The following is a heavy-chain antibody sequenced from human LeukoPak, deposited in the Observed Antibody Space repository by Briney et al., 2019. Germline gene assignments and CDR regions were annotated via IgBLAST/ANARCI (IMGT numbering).Heavy chain of an antibody. D-gene: IGHD1-26*01. V-gene: IGHV1-2*02. Sequence: ASVKVSCKASGYTFTDFYMHWVRQAPGQGLEWVVWINPNSGITNYAQKFYGRVTMSRDTSISTTYMELIWLRSDDTAVYYCARDRIVGAATAAHYWGRGTLVTVSS. J-gene: IGHJ4*02. CDR2: INPNSGIT. CDR3: ARDRIVGAATAAHY. CDR1: GYTFTDFY.